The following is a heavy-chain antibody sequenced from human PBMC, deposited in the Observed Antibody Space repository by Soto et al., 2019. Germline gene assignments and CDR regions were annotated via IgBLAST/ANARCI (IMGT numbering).Heavy chain of an antibody. D-gene: IGHD6-6*01. J-gene: IGHJ4*02. CDR2: IYYTETT. V-gene: IGHV4-61*03. CDR3: ARDPNGYSSSHSFDH. Sequence: PSETLSLTCCVSGASVSSGSHYWSGIRQAPGKGLEWIGFIYYTETTNYNPSLKSRVTISVDTSKNPFSLKISSVTADATTVYFSARDPNGYSSSHSFDHWGQGTPVTVSS. CDR1: GASVSSGSHY.